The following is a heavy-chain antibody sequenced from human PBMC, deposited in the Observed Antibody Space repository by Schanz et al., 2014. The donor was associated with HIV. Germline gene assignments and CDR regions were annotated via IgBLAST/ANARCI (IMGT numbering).Heavy chain of an antibody. Sequence: QVQLVQSGAEVEKPGASAKVSCKASGYSFTGYYIHWVRQAPGQGLEWLGGIIPIFGTSNYAQKFQGRVTITADESTSTAYMELSSLRSEDTAVYYCARGRYSGSYYNYWGQGTLVTVSS. CDR1: GYSFTGYY. J-gene: IGHJ4*02. D-gene: IGHD1-26*01. CDR3: ARGRYSGSYYNY. CDR2: IIPIFGTS. V-gene: IGHV1-69*01.